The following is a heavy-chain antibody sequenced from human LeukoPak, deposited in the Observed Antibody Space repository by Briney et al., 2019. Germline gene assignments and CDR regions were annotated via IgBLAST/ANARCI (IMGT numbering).Heavy chain of an antibody. CDR1: GFTFSSYW. D-gene: IGHD1-14*01. Sequence: GGSLRLSCAASGFTFSSYWMHWVRQTPGTGLVWVSRISSDGSSTSYGDSVKGRFTISRDNAKNTLYLQMNSLRAEDTAVYYCVRNLYKQGDYWGQGTLVTVSS. CDR2: ISSDGSST. J-gene: IGHJ4*02. CDR3: VRNLYKQGDY. V-gene: IGHV3-74*01.